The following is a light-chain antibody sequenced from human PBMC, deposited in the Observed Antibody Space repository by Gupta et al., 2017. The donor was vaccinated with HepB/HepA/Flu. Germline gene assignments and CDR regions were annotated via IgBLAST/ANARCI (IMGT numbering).Light chain of an antibody. CDR3: SSYTSSSLVV. V-gene: IGLV2-14*03. Sequence: SALTQPASVSGSPGQSITISCIGTSSDVGGYNYVSWYQQHPGKAPKLMIYDVSNRPSGVSKRFSGSKSGNTASLTIFGLQAEDEADYYCSSYTSSSLVVFGGGTKLTVL. CDR1: SSDVGGYNY. J-gene: IGLJ2*01. CDR2: DVS.